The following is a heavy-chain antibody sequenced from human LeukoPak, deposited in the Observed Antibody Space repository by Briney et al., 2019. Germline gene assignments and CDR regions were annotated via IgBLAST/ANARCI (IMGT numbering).Heavy chain of an antibody. CDR3: AKSTVYYYDSSGYYLK. D-gene: IGHD3-22*01. Sequence: PGRSLLLSCAASGFTFVNYALHGVRRAPARGVEGVSGIWWNSGSIGYVASVKGQFTIYRDNDKNLLYLQMTSLRAEDIALYYCAKSTVYYYDSSGYYLKWSERTLGTFSS. CDR1: GFTFVNYA. J-gene: IGHJ4*02. V-gene: IGHV3-9*03. CDR2: IWWNSGSI.